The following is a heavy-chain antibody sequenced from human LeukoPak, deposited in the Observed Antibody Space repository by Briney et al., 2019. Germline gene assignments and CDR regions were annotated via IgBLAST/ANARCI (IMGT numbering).Heavy chain of an antibody. Sequence: SVKVSCKASGGTFTSYTISWVRQAPGQGLEWMGRIIPILGIANYAQKLQGRVTMTTDTSTSTAYMELRSLRSDDTAVYYCARIETRITIFGVVIRYYFDYWGQGTLVTISS. CDR3: ARIETRITIFGVVIRYYFDY. D-gene: IGHD3-3*01. J-gene: IGHJ4*02. V-gene: IGHV1-69*02. CDR2: IIPILGIA. CDR1: GGTFTSYT.